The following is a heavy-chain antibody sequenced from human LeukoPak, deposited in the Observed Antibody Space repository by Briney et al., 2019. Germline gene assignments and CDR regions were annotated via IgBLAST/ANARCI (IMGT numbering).Heavy chain of an antibody. CDR3: ARDREGP. CDR2: IYSGGTT. CDR1: AATVSKNY. J-gene: IGHJ5*02. V-gene: IGHV3-53*01. Sequence: GGSLRLSSAASAATVSKNYMRWVRQAQGKGLEWVSCIYSGGTTNYAHSVKGRFTISRDNSKNTVYLQMNSLRPEDTAVYYCARDREGPWGQGTLVTVSS. D-gene: IGHD1-26*01.